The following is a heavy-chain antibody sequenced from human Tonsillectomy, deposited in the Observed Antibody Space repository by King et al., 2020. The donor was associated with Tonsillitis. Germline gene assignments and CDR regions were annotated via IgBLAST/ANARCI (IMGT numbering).Heavy chain of an antibody. D-gene: IGHD3-22*01. V-gene: IGHV4-59*01. CDR3: ARAGDYYDSSGYYGSYYFDY. J-gene: IGHJ4*02. Sequence: QLQESGPGLVKPSETLSLTCTVSGGSISSYYWSWIRQPPGKGLEWIGYIYYSGGTNYNPSLKSQVTISVDTSKNQFSLKLSSVTAADTAVYYCARAGDYYDSSGYYGSYYFDYWGQGTLVTVSS. CDR2: IYYSGGT. CDR1: GGSISSYY.